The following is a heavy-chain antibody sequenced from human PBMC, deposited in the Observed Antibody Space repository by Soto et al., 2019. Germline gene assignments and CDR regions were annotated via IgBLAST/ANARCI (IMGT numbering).Heavy chain of an antibody. Sequence: SETLSLPCAVYGGAFSGYYWTWIRQPPGTGLEWIGEIIHSGSTNYNPSLKSRVTISVDTSKNQLSLKLTSVTTADTAVYYCARDKITGLFDYWGQGTLVTVSS. CDR2: IIHSGST. CDR3: ARDKITGLFDY. V-gene: IGHV4-34*12. J-gene: IGHJ4*02. D-gene: IGHD2-8*02. CDR1: GGAFSGYY.